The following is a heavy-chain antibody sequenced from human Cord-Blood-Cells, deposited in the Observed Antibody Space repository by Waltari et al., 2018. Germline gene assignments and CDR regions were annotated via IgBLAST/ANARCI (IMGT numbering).Heavy chain of an antibody. CDR2: TYYRSKWYN. V-gene: IGHV6-1*01. CDR1: GDSVSSTSAA. Sequence: QVQLQQSGPGLVKPSQTLSLTCAISGDSVSSTSAAWNWIRQSPSRRVEWLGRTYYRSKWYNDNAVSVKSRITINPDTSKNQFSLQLNSVTPEDTAVYYCAREDPRGYSYGWSNWFDPWGQGTLVTVSS. CDR3: AREDPRGYSYGWSNWFDP. J-gene: IGHJ5*02. D-gene: IGHD5-18*01.